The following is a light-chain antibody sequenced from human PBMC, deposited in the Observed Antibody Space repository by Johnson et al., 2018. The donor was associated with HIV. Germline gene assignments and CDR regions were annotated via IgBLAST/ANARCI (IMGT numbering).Light chain of an antibody. V-gene: IGLV1-51*02. J-gene: IGLJ1*01. CDR3: GTWDSSLMANDA. Sequence: HSVLTQAPSVSAAPGQKVTISCSGSSSNIGNNYVSWYQQLPGTAPKLLIYENNKRPSGIPDRFSGSKSGTSATLAITGPQPGDEADYYCGTWDSSLMANDAFGTGTKVTVL. CDR2: ENN. CDR1: SSNIGNNY.